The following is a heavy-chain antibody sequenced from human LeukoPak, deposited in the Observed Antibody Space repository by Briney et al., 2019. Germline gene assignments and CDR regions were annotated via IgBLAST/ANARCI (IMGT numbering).Heavy chain of an antibody. Sequence: GASVKVSCKASGHTFSTYYVHLVRQAPGQGLEWMGVINPSGDGTKYPQRFQGRVTLAKDTSTSTVYMELSSLRSEDTATYYCARTGYSSSWYWFDPWGQGTLVSVSS. CDR2: INPSGDGT. J-gene: IGHJ5*02. V-gene: IGHV1-46*01. D-gene: IGHD6-13*01. CDR3: ARTGYSSSWYWFDP. CDR1: GHTFSTYY.